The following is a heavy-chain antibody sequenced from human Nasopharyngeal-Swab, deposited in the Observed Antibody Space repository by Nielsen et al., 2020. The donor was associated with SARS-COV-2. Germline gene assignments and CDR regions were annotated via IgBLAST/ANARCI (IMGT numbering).Heavy chain of an antibody. Sequence: WVRQAPGQGLEWMGVINPRRVTYPSGATTSYIQKLQGRLTMTRDTSTSTIYMELSSLRSEDTAVYYCARGILAVADYGMDVWGQGTTVTVSS. CDR3: ARGILAVADYGMDV. J-gene: IGHJ6*02. D-gene: IGHD6-19*01. CDR2: INPRRVTYPSGATT. V-gene: IGHV1-46*04.